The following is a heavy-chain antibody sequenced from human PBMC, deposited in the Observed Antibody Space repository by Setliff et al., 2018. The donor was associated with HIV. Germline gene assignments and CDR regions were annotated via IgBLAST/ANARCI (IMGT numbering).Heavy chain of an antibody. V-gene: IGHV1-69*02. J-gene: IGHJ4*02. Sequence: SVKVSCKASGGTFSSYTISWVRQAPGQGLEWMGRIIPILGIANYAQKFQGRVTITADKSTSTAYMELNSLRSEDTAVYYCARSSYYDVNSPFDYWGQGTRVTAPQ. D-gene: IGHD3-16*01. CDR1: GGTFSSYT. CDR3: ARSSYYDVNSPFDY. CDR2: IIPILGIA.